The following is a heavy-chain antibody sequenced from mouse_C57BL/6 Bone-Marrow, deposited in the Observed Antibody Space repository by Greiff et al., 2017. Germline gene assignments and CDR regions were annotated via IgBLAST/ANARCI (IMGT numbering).Heavy chain of an antibody. Sequence: EVKLMESGGGLVQPGGSLKLSCAASGFTFSDYYMYWVRQTPEKRLEWVAYISNGGGSTYYPDTVKGRFTISRDNAKNTLYLQMSRLKSEDTAMYYCARHGGLLLEDVWGTGTTVTVSS. CDR2: ISNGGGST. CDR3: ARHGGLLLEDV. D-gene: IGHD2-3*01. V-gene: IGHV5-12*01. J-gene: IGHJ1*03. CDR1: GFTFSDYY.